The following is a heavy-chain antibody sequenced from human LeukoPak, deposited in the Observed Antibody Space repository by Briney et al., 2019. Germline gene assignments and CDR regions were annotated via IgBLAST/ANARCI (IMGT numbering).Heavy chain of an antibody. Sequence: GRSLRLSCEASGFTFSSYAIHWVRQAPGKGLEWVAVISYDGSNKYYGDSAKGRFTVSRDNSKNTVYLQMNSLRAEDTAVYYCAKVHLTYYYDSSGYGFQDYWGQGTLVTVSS. J-gene: IGHJ4*02. CDR1: GFTFSSYA. V-gene: IGHV3-30*18. D-gene: IGHD3-22*01. CDR2: ISYDGSNK. CDR3: AKVHLTYYYDSSGYGFQDY.